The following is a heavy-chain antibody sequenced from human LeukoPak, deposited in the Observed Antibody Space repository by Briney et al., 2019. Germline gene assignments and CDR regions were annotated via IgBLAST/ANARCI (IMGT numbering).Heavy chain of an antibody. CDR3: AREEGYCSSTSCYEAGGEYGMDV. Sequence: SETLSLTCTVSGGSISSGGYYWSWIRQHPGKGLEWIGYIYYSGSTYYNPSLKSRVTISVDTSKNQFSLKLSSVTAADTAVYYCAREEGYCSSTSCYEAGGEYGMDVWGQGTLVTVSS. D-gene: IGHD2-2*01. V-gene: IGHV4-31*03. J-gene: IGHJ6*02. CDR2: IYYSGST. CDR1: GGSISSGGYY.